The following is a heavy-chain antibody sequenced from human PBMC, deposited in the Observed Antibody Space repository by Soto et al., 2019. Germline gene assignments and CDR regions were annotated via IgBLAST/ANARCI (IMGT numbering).Heavy chain of an antibody. CDR1: GGSFSGYY. CDR2: INHSGST. D-gene: IGHD2-15*01. V-gene: IGHV4-34*01. CDR3: AREGNCSGGSCYPRPWFDP. J-gene: IGHJ5*02. Sequence: LSLTCAVYGGSFSGYYWSWIRQPPGKGLEWIGEINHSGSTNYNPSLKSRVTVSVDTSKNQFSLKLSSVTAADTAVYYCAREGNCSGGSCYPRPWFDPWGQGTLVTVSS.